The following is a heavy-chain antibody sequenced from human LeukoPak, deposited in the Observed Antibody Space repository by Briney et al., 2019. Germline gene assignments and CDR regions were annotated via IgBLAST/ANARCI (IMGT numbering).Heavy chain of an antibody. Sequence: SETLSLTCAVYGGSFSGYYWSWIRQPPGKGLEWIGEINHSGSTNYNPSLKSRVTISVDTSKNQFSLKLSSVTAADTAVYYCARGFTYLMGLGFDIWGQGTTVTVSS. CDR2: INHSGST. V-gene: IGHV4-34*01. J-gene: IGHJ3*02. D-gene: IGHD3-16*01. CDR3: ARGFTYLMGLGFDI. CDR1: GGSFSGYY.